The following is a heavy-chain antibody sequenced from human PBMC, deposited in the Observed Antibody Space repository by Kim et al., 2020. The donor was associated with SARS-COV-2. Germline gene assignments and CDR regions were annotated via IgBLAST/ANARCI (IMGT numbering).Heavy chain of an antibody. D-gene: IGHD1-1*01. J-gene: IGHJ5*02. CDR2: IYTSGST. CDR1: GGSISSGSYY. Sequence: SETLSLTCTVSGGSISSGSYYWSWIRQPAGKGLEWIGRIYTSGSTNYNPSLKSRVTISVDTSKNQFSLKLSSVTAADTAVYYCARGWRLAGTTSLRFGQKQNNWFDPWGQGTLVTVSS. CDR3: ARGWRLAGTTSLRFGQKQNNWFDP. V-gene: IGHV4-61*02.